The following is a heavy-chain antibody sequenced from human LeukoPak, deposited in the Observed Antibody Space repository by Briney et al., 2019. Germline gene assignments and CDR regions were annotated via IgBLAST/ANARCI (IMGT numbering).Heavy chain of an antibody. J-gene: IGHJ4*02. V-gene: IGHV4-38-2*02. D-gene: IGHD5-12*01. Sequence: PSETLSLTCTVSGYSISSGNYWSWIRLPPGKGLQWIGSIYHSGSTYYNPSLKSRVTISVDTSKNQFSLKLSSVTAADTAVYYCAGGGGYDYAGQDYWGQGTLVTVPS. CDR2: IYHSGST. CDR1: GYSISSGNY. CDR3: AGGGGYDYAGQDY.